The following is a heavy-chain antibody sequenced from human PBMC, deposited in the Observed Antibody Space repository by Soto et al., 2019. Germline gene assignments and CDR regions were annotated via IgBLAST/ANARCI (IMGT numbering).Heavy chain of an antibody. D-gene: IGHD2-15*01. CDR2: IIPISGTT. J-gene: IGHJ6*02. CDR1: GGTFSTHA. Sequence: SVKVSCKASGGTFSTHAIIWVRQAPGHELELMGGIIPISGTTYYTQKFQGRVTITADEPTSTAFMELSSLKSEDTAVFYCARGYCSGGNCYSGMDVWGQGTMVTVYS. V-gene: IGHV1-69*13. CDR3: ARGYCSGGNCYSGMDV.